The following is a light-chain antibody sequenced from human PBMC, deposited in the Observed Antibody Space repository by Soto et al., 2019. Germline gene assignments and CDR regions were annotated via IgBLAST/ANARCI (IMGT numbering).Light chain of an antibody. CDR3: QQRSNWPFT. V-gene: IGKV3D-20*02. Sequence: EIVLTQSPGTLSLSPGEGATLSCRASQSVSSNFLAWYQQKPGQAPRLLIYDTSNRATGIPARFSGSGSGTDFTLTISGLQPDDFAVYFCQQRSNWPFTFGPGTTVDFK. CDR1: QSVSSNF. CDR2: DTS. J-gene: IGKJ3*01.